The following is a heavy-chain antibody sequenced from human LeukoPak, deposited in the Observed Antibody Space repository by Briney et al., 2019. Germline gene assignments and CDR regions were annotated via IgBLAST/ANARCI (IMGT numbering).Heavy chain of an antibody. D-gene: IGHD4-11*01. Sequence: PGGSLRLSCAASGFTVSSNEMSWVRQAPGKGLEWVANIKQDGSEEYYVDSLKGRFTISRDNAKNSLYLQMNNLRADDTAVYYCARGHYSPWDHCFDYWGQGSLVTVSS. J-gene: IGHJ4*02. CDR1: GFTVSSNE. CDR2: IKQDGSEE. V-gene: IGHV3-7*01. CDR3: ARGHYSPWDHCFDY.